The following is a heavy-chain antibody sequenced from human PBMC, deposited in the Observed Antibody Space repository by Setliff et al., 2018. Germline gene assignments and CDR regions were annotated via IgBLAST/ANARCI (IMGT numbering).Heavy chain of an antibody. CDR2: ISTSSSTI. CDR1: GFTFSSHG. V-gene: IGHV3-48*01. Sequence: GGSLRLSCVASGFTFSSHGMTWVRLAPGKGLEWISYISTSSSTIYYADSVKGRFTISRDNANHTLYLQMNSLRADDTAVYYCARGSRFGTMLYKGDYYMDVWGKGTTVTVSS. D-gene: IGHD3-10*02. CDR3: ARGSRFGTMLYKGDYYMDV. J-gene: IGHJ6*03.